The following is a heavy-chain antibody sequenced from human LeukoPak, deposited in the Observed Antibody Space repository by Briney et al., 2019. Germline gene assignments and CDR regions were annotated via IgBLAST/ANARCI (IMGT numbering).Heavy chain of an antibody. CDR2: IYHSGST. CDR3: ARAPYSSSWYY. J-gene: IGHJ4*02. D-gene: IGHD6-13*01. V-gene: IGHV4-30-2*01. CDR1: GGSISSGGYY. Sequence: PSETLSLTCTVSGGSISSGGYYWSWIRQPPGKGLEWIGYIYHSGSTYYNPSLKSRVTISVDRSKNQFSLKLSSVTAADTAVYYCARAPYSSSWYYWGQGTLVTVSS.